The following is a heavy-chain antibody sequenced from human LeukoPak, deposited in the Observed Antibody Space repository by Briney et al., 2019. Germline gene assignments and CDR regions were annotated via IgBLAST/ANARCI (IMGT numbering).Heavy chain of an antibody. CDR2: IYYSGST. V-gene: IGHV4-39*01. D-gene: IGHD2-15*01. Sequence: SETLSLTCIVSGGSISSGGHYWGWIRQPPGKGLEWIGSIYYSGSTYYNPSLNSRVTIFIDMSKNQFPLKLSSVTATDTAVYYCARLVCGGGSCPAEFDYWSQGTLVTVSS. CDR1: GGSISSGGHY. CDR3: ARLVCGGGSCPAEFDY. J-gene: IGHJ4*02.